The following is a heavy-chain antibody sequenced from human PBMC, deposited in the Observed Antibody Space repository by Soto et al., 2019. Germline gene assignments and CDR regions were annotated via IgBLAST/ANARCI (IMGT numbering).Heavy chain of an antibody. CDR3: AREMNYYDTSGDSYFDY. J-gene: IGHJ4*02. D-gene: IGHD3-22*01. Sequence: QVQLQESGPGLVKPSQTLSLTCTVSGGSISSGTYHWTWIRQHPEKGLEWIGYIYYSGSTYYNPSLKSRVTISVDTSKNQFSLMLSSVTAADTAVYYCAREMNYYDTSGDSYFDYWGQGTLVTVSS. V-gene: IGHV4-31*03. CDR1: GGSISSGTYH. CDR2: IYYSGST.